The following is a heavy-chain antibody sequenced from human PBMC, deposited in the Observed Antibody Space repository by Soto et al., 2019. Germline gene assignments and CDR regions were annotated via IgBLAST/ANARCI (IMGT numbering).Heavy chain of an antibody. CDR2: INPNSGGT. V-gene: IGHV1-2*04. D-gene: IGHD3-10*01. CDR1: GYTFTGYY. CDR3: ARGGSLLFGELSAYYYGMDV. Sequence: QVQLVQSGAEVKKPGASVKVSCKASGYTFTGYYMHWVRQAPGQGLEWMGWINPNSGGTNYAQKFQGWVTMTRDTAISTADVELSRLRSDDTAEYYCARGGSLLFGELSAYYYGMDVWGQGTTVTVSS. J-gene: IGHJ6*02.